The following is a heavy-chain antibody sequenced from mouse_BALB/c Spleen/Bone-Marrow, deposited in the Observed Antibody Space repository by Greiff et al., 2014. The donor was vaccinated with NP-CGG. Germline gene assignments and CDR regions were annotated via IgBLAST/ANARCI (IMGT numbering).Heavy chain of an antibody. J-gene: IGHJ4*01. CDR1: GFTFSDYY. CDR3: ARGSLFYAMDY. V-gene: IGHV5-12*02. Sequence: EVNVVESGGGLVQPGGSLKLSCATSGFTFSDYYMYWVRQTPEKGLEWVAYISNGGGSTYYPDTVKGRFTISRDNAKNTLYLQMSRLKSEDTAMYYCARGSLFYAMDYWGQGTSVTVSS. CDR2: ISNGGGST. D-gene: IGHD6-1*01.